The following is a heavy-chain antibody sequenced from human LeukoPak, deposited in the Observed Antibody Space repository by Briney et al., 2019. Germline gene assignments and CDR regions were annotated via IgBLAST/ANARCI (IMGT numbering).Heavy chain of an antibody. CDR1: GGSIGSSSYY. CDR3: AREIASRGFDY. D-gene: IGHD2/OR15-2a*01. J-gene: IGHJ4*02. CDR2: IYYSGST. Sequence: SETLSLTCTVSGGSIGSSSYYWGWIRQPPGKGLEWIGSIYYSGSTYYNPSLESRVTISVDTSKNQFSLKLSSVTAADTAVYYCAREIASRGFDYWGQGTLVTVSS. V-gene: IGHV4-39*07.